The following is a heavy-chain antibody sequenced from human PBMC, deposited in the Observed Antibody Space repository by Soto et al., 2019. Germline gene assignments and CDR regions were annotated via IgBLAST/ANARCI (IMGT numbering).Heavy chain of an antibody. Sequence: PGESLKISCKGSGYSFTSFWIGWVRQTPGKGLEWVGIIYPGDSDTRYSPSFQGQVTISADKSISTAYLQWSSLKASDTAMYYCVRSIAVTGSYFSGLDVWGQGTTVTVS. CDR1: GYSFTSFW. V-gene: IGHV5-51*01. J-gene: IGHJ6*02. D-gene: IGHD6-19*01. CDR3: VRSIAVTGSYFSGLDV. CDR2: IYPGDSDT.